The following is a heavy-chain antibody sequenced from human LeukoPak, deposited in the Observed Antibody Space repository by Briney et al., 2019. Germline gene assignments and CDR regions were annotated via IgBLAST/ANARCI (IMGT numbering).Heavy chain of an antibody. CDR1: GGSISSYY. Sequence: SETLSRTCTVSGGSISSYYWRWIRQPPGKGREGSGYIYYSGSTNYNPSLKSGVTISVDTSKNQFSLTLSSVTAADTAVYYCARYRATVNPRHYYYYGMDVWGQGTTVTVSS. CDR3: ARYRATVNPRHYYYYGMDV. V-gene: IGHV4-59*01. CDR2: IYYSGST. D-gene: IGHD5-12*01. J-gene: IGHJ6*02.